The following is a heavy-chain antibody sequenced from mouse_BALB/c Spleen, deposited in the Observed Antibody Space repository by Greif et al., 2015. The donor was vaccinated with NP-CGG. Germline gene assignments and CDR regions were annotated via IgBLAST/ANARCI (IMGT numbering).Heavy chain of an antibody. CDR1: GFTFSSFG. CDR2: ISSGSSTI. V-gene: IGHV5-17*02. CDR3: ARSQARYWYFDV. J-gene: IGHJ1*01. Sequence: EVMLVESEGGLVQPGGSRKLSCAASGFTFSSFGMHWVRQAPEKGLEWVAYISSGSSTIYYADTVKGRLTISRDNPKNPLFLQMTSLRSEDTAMYYCARSQARYWYFDVWGAGTTVTVSS. D-gene: IGHD3-2*02.